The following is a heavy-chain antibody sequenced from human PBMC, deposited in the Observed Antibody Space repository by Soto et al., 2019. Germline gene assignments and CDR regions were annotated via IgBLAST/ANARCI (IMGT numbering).Heavy chain of an antibody. D-gene: IGHD2-2*01. CDR2: IIPSLGIA. J-gene: IGHJ4*02. CDR1: GGTFSSYT. CDR3: ARDEPGYCTSTSCYGSYFH. Sequence: HVQLVHSGAEVNKPGSSVKVSCKASGGTFSSYTISWVRQAPGPGLECMGRIIPSLGIANYAQKLQGRVTITADKSTSTAYMEPSSLRSEDTAVYYCARDEPGYCTSTSCYGSYFHWGQGSLVTVSS. V-gene: IGHV1-69*04.